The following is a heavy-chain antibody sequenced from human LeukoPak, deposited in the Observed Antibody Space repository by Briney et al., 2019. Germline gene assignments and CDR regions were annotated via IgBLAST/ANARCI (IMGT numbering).Heavy chain of an antibody. CDR1: GFTFSVSG. D-gene: IGHD4-17*01. V-gene: IGHV3-69-1*01. J-gene: IGHJ4*02. Sequence: PGESLRLSCVVSGFTFSVSGMDWVRQAPGKGLEWVSSISSNGFIYYADSVKGRFTISRDNSKNTLYLQMNSLRAEDTAVYYCARAYGDYEGFDYWGQGTLVTVSS. CDR2: ISSNGFI. CDR3: ARAYGDYEGFDY.